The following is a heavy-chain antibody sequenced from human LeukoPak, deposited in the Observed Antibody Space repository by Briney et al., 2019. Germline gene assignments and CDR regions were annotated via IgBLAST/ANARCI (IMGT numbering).Heavy chain of an antibody. D-gene: IGHD2-15*01. V-gene: IGHV3-53*04. Sequence: GGSLRLSCAASGFTVSSNYMSWVRQAPGKGLEGVSVIYSGGSTYYADSVKGRFTISRHNSKNTLYLQMNSLRAEDTAVYYCAREGSDCSGGSCYSAFFDYWGQGTLVTVSS. CDR2: IYSGGST. J-gene: IGHJ4*02. CDR1: GFTVSSNY. CDR3: AREGSDCSGGSCYSAFFDY.